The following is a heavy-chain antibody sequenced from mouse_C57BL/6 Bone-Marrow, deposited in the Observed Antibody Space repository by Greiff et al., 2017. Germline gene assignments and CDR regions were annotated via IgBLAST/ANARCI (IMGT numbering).Heavy chain of an antibody. CDR2: IYPGSGNT. D-gene: IGHD1-1*01. CDR1: GYTFTDYY. CDR3: ASGCFFYYGSSYWYFDV. J-gene: IGHJ1*03. Sequence: VQLQESGAELVRPGASVKLSCKASGYTFTDYYINWVKQRPGQGLEWIARIYPGSGNTYYNEKFKGKATLTAEKSSSTAYMQLSSLTSEDSAVYFCASGCFFYYGSSYWYFDVWGTGTTVTVSS. V-gene: IGHV1-76*01.